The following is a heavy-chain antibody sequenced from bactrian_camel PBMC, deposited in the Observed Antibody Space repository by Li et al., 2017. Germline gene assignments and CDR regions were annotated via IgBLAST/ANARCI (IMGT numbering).Heavy chain of an antibody. V-gene: IGHV3S68*01. D-gene: IGHD2*01. Sequence: HVQLVESGGGLVQAGGSLNLSCEASGYINMEYCMGWFRQPPGKEREGVAWLSRDGDTTYADSVKGRFTIARDNAKNTLYLQMDSLKPEDTGMYYCAADTEDCHLLLLRLYENKYWGEGTQVTVS. CDR1: GYINMEYC. CDR3: AADTEDCHLLLLRLYENKY. CDR2: LSRDGDT. J-gene: IGHJ4*01.